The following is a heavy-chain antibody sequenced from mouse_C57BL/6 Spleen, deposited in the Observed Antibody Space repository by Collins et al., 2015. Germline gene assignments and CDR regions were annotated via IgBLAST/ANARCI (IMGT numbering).Heavy chain of an antibody. D-gene: IGHD2-1*01. Sequence: QVQLQQPGAELVRPGASVKLSCKASGYTFTSYWINWVKQRPGQGLEWIGNIYPSDSYTNYNQKFKDKATLTVDKSSSTAYMQLSSPTSEDSAIYYCARGYYGNPYYAMDYWGQGTSVTVSS. CDR3: ARGYYGNPYYAMDY. CDR2: IYPSDSYT. CDR1: GYTFTSYW. V-gene: IGHV1-69*02. J-gene: IGHJ4*01.